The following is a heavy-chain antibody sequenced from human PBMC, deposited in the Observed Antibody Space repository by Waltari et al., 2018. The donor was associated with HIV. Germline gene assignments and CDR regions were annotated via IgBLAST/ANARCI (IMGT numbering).Heavy chain of an antibody. CDR3: ARDLNVMITFGGVIANYFDY. J-gene: IGHJ4*02. Sequence: EVQLVESGGGLVKPGGSLRLSCAASGFTFSSHSMNWVGQAPGKGLEWVSSISSSSSYIYYADSVKGRFTISRDNAKNSLYLQMNSLRAEDTAVYYCARDLNVMITFGGVIANYFDYWGQGTLVTVSS. D-gene: IGHD3-16*02. CDR2: ISSSSSYI. CDR1: GFTFSSHS. V-gene: IGHV3-21*01.